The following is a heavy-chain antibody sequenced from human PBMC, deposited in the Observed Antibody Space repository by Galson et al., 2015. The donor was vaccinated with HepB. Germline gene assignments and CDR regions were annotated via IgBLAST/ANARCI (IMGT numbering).Heavy chain of an antibody. CDR2: INPSGGST. J-gene: IGHJ5*02. CDR1: GYTFTSYY. D-gene: IGHD2-21*02. CDR3: AREKGRHIVVVTAILDLDNWFDP. V-gene: IGHV1-46*01. Sequence: SVKVSCKASGYTFTSYYMHWVRQAPGQGLEWMGVINPSGGSTSYAQKFQGRVTMTRDTSTSTVYMELSSLRSEDTAVYYCAREKGRHIVVVTAILDLDNWFDPWGQGTLVTVSS.